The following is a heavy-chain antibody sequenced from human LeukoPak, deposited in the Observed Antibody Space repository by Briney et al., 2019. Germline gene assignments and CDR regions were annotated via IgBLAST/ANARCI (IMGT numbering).Heavy chain of an antibody. CDR2: ISSSSSYI. Sequence: PGGSLRLSCAASGFTFSSYSMNWVRQAPGKGLEWVSSISSSSSYIYYADSVKGRFTISRDNAKNSLYLQMNSLRAEDTAVYYCARDDQLLYEFDYWGQGTLVTVSS. CDR3: ARDDQLLYEFDY. J-gene: IGHJ4*02. V-gene: IGHV3-21*01. CDR1: GFTFSSYS. D-gene: IGHD2-2*02.